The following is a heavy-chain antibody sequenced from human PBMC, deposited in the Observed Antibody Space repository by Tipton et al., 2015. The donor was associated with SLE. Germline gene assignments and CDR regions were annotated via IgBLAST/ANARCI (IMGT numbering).Heavy chain of an antibody. V-gene: IGHV4-59*08. CDR3: ARSNPDIYSSSWYVGFDP. J-gene: IGHJ5*02. Sequence: TLSLTCTVSGGSISSYYWSWIRQPPGKGLEWIGYIYYSGSTNYNPSLKCRVTISVDTSKNQFSLKLSSVTAADTAVYYCARSNPDIYSSSWYVGFDPWGQGTPVTVSS. CDR1: GGSISSYY. CDR2: IYYSGST. D-gene: IGHD6-13*01.